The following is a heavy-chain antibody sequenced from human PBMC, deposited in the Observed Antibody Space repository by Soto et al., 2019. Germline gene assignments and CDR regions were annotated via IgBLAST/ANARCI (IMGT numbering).Heavy chain of an antibody. D-gene: IGHD6-19*01. V-gene: IGHV3-7*01. J-gene: IGHJ5*02. CDR3: ARYSSAWDL. CDR2: IKYDGSET. CDR1: GFTFRSYF. Sequence: AXASLTLSCAASGFTFRSYFMSWVRQAPGKGLEWVANIKYDGSETYYVDSVKGRFTISRDNAKNSLFLQMNSLRGEDTAVYYCARYSSAWDLWGQRTLVTVSS.